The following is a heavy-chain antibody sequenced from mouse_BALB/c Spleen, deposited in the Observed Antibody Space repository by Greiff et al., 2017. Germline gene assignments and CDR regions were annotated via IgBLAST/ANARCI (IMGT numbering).Heavy chain of an antibody. CDR2: ISDGGSYT. Sequence: DVMLVESGGGLVKPGGSLKLSCAASGFTFSDYYMYWVRPTPEKRLEWVATISDGGSYTYYPDSVKGRFTISGDNAKNNLYLQMSSLKSEDTAMYYCARDHYYGSSYWYFDVWGAGTTVTVSS. CDR1: GFTFSDYY. V-gene: IGHV5-4*02. J-gene: IGHJ1*01. CDR3: ARDHYYGSSYWYFDV. D-gene: IGHD1-1*01.